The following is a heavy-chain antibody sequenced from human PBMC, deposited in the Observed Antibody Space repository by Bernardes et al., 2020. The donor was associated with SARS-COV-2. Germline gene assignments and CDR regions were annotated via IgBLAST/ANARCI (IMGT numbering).Heavy chain of an antibody. CDR2: ISAYNGNT. CDR3: AKGRGFFYGSGTSFDF. D-gene: IGHD3-10*01. J-gene: IGHJ4*02. CDR1: GYTFTSYG. V-gene: IGHV1-18*01. Sequence: ASVKVSCKASGYTFTSYGISWVRQAPGQGLEWMGWISAYNGNTNYAQKLQGRVTMTTDTSTSTAYMELRSLRAEDTAVFYCAKGRGFFYGSGTSFDFWGQGTLVTASS.